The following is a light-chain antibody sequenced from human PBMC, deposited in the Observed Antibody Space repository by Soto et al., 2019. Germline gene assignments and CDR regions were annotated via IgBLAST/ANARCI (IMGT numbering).Light chain of an antibody. J-gene: IGLJ1*01. CDR3: SSYSTSNTRQIV. Sequence: HSALTQPASVSGSPGQSITISCTGTSSDVGGYNYGSWYQHHPGKAPKLMIYDVSNRPSGVSTRFSGSKSGNTASLSISGLQPEDEADYYCSSYSTSNTRQIVCGTGTKLTVL. CDR1: SSDVGGYNY. V-gene: IGLV2-14*03. CDR2: DVS.